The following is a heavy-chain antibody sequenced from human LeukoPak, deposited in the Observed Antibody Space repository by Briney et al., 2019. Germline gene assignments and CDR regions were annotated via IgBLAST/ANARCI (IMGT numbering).Heavy chain of an antibody. CDR3: APMGGSSGAFDI. CDR2: IYYSGST. CDR1: GGSISSGDYY. Sequence: PSETLSLTCTVSGGSISSGDYYWSWIRQPPGKGLEWIGYIYYSGSTYYNPSLKSRVTISVDTSKNQFSLKLSSVTAADTAVYYCAPMGGSSGAFDIGGQGTMVTVSS. V-gene: IGHV4-30-4*08. J-gene: IGHJ3*02. D-gene: IGHD1-26*01.